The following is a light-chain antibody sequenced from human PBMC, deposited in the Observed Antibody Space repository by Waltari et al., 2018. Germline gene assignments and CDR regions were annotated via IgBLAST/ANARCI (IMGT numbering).Light chain of an antibody. CDR1: QGIRND. Sequence: AIQMNQSPSSLSASVGDTVTITCRASQGIRNDLGWYQQKPGKAPRLLIYGASILQSGVPSRVSGSASGTDFTLTISSLQPEDVATYFCLQDYSYPRTFGRGTKVEFK. V-gene: IGKV1-6*01. CDR3: LQDYSYPRT. J-gene: IGKJ1*01. CDR2: GAS.